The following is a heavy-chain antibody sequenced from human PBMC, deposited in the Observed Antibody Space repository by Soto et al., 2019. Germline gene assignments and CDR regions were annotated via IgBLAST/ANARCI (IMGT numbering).Heavy chain of an antibody. CDR2: IIPIFGTA. CDR1: GGTFSSYS. J-gene: IGHJ4*02. D-gene: IGHD1-26*01. CDR3: SRDGGRHSGGSDY. Sequence: QVQLVQSGAEVKKPGSSVKVSCKASGGTFSSYSINWVRQAPGQGLEWMGEIIPIFGTANYAQKFQGRVTITAAESTSTAYMELSSLRSEDTAVYYCSRDGGRHSGGSDYWGQGTLVTVSS. V-gene: IGHV1-69*01.